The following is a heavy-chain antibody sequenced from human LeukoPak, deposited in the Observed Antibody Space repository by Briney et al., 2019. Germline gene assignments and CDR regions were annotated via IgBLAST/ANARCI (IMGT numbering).Heavy chain of an antibody. CDR3: ARSDSSGYYYVDY. D-gene: IGHD3-22*01. J-gene: IGHJ4*02. V-gene: IGHV1-46*01. Sequence: VASVKVSCKASGYIFTSYYMHWVRQAPGQGLEWMGITNPSGGSTSYAQKFQGRVTMTRDTSTSTVYMELSSLRSEDTAVYYCARSDSSGYYYVDYWGQGTLVTVSS. CDR1: GYIFTSYY. CDR2: TNPSGGST.